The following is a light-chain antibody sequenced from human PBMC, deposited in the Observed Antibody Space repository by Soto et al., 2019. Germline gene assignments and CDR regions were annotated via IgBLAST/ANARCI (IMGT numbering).Light chain of an antibody. V-gene: IGLV1-40*01. J-gene: IGLJ2*01. CDR2: GNN. Sequence: QSVLTQPPSVSGAPGQTVTISCTGSSANIGAGHDVHWYQQLPGTAPKLVIYGNNNRPSGVPDRFSGSKSGTSASLAITGLRGEDEADYYCQSYDRSLSGVFGGGTKLTVL. CDR1: SANIGAGHD. CDR3: QSYDRSLSGV.